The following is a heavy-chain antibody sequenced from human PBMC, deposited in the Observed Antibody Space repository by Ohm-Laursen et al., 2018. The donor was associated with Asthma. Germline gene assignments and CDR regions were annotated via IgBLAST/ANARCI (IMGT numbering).Heavy chain of an antibody. J-gene: IGHJ6*02. V-gene: IGHV3-43D*04. CDR2: ISWDGGST. Sequence: SLRLSCAASGFTFRSYAMHWVRQAPGKGLEWVSLISWDGGSTYYADSVKGRFTISRDNSKNSLYLQMNSLRAEDTAVYYCARLHSAGVLSYYGMDVWGQGTTVTVSS. D-gene: IGHD3-16*01. CDR1: GFTFRSYA. CDR3: ARLHSAGVLSYYGMDV.